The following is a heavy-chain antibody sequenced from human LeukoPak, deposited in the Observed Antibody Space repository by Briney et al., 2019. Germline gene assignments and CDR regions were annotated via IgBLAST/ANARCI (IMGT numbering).Heavy chain of an antibody. J-gene: IGHJ4*02. CDR1: GFTFSDYY. CDR3: ARGREVLDY. D-gene: IGHD1-26*01. CDR2: ITTGSRSCT. Sequence: GGSLRLSCAASGFTFSDYYMSWIRQAPGKGLEWVSYITTGSRSCTNHADSVKGRFTISRDNAKNSLYLQMNSLRAEDTGVYYCARGREVLDYWGQGTLVTVSS. V-gene: IGHV3-11*06.